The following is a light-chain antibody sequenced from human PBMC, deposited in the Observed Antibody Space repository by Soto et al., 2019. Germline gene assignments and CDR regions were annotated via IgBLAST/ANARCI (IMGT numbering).Light chain of an antibody. CDR1: QSISSW. Sequence: DIQMTQSPSTLSASVGDRVAITCRASQSISSWLAWYQQKPGTAPKLLIFDASRLESGVPSRFSGSASGTEFTLTISSLQPDDFATYYCQQYDNYPLTFGGGTKVAIK. V-gene: IGKV1-5*01. CDR3: QQYDNYPLT. J-gene: IGKJ4*01. CDR2: DAS.